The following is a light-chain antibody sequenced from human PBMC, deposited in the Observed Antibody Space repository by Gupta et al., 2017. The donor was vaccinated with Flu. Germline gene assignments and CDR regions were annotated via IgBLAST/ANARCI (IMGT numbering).Light chain of an antibody. CDR3: QQSMERSSMS. CDR2: RAS. CDR1: QSLLYRSNNKNY. J-gene: IGKJ2*01. V-gene: IGKV4-1*01. Sequence: LGEGATMNGRSSQSLLYRSNNKNYLAGEQQKAGQPPRLLIYRASTPESGVPDRFRCSGSGTDLTPSISDGEAEDVAIYFCQQSMERSSMSLG.